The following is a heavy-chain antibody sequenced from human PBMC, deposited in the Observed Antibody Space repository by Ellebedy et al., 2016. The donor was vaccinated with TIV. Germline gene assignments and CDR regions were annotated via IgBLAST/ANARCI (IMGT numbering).Heavy chain of an antibody. J-gene: IGHJ2*01. V-gene: IGHV3-48*02. D-gene: IGHD2-8*02. CDR3: ARPPSYCTAASDLGCFYWYSDL. CDR2: ISGDSTTI. Sequence: GGSLRLSXAASGFSFSDYSMNWVRQAPGKGLEWVSHISGDSTTIFYADSVKGRFTVSRDNAKNSLYLEMKSLRDEDTAVYYCARPPSYCTAASDLGCFYWYSDLWGRGTLVTVSS. CDR1: GFSFSDYS.